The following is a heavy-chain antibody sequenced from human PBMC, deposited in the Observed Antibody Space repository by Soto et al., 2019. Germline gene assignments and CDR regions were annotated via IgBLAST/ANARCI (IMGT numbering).Heavy chain of an antibody. CDR3: ARTPGIAAASHFDY. J-gene: IGHJ4*02. D-gene: IGHD6-13*01. CDR1: GFSLSTSGMC. CDR2: SEWDDDK. Sequence: SGPTLVKPTQTLTLTCTFSGFSLSTSGMCVSWIRQPPGKALEWLARSEWDDDKYYSTSLKTRLTISKDTSKNHVDLTMTNMDPVDTATYYCARTPGIAAASHFDYWGQGTLVTVSS. V-gene: IGHV2-70*11.